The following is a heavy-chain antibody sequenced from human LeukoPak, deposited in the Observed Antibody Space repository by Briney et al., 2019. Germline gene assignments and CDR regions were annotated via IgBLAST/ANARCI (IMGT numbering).Heavy chain of an antibody. CDR3: AKRETVTSPMDV. CDR2: IYTSGST. J-gene: IGHJ6*03. D-gene: IGHD4-11*01. Sequence: SETLSLTCTVSGGSISSYYWSWIRQPAGKGLEWIGRIYTSGSTNYNPSLKSRVTMSVDTSKNQFSLKLSSVTAADTAVYYCAKRETVTSPMDVWGKGTTVTVSS. CDR1: GGSISSYY. V-gene: IGHV4-4*07.